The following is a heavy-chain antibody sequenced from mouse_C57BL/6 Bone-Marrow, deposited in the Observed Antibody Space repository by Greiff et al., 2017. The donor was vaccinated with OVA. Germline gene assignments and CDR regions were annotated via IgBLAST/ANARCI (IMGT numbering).Heavy chain of an antibody. CDR1: GYSFTGYY. J-gene: IGHJ4*01. CDR3: ARIYAMDY. Sequence: EVQLQQSGPELVKPGASVKISCKASGYSFTGYYMNWVKQSPEKSLEWIGEINPSTGGTTYNQKFKAKATLTVDKSSSTAYMQLKSLTSEDSAVYYCARIYAMDYRGQGTSVTGSS. CDR2: INPSTGGT. V-gene: IGHV1-42*01.